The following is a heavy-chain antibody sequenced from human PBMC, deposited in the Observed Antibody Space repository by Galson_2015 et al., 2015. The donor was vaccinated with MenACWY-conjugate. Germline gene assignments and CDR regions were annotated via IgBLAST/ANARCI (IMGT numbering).Heavy chain of an antibody. V-gene: IGHV5-10-1*01. CDR1: GYSFTSYW. CDR2: IDPSDSYT. CDR3: ARGVDTAMVTRNWFDP. Sequence: QSGAEVKKPGESLRISCKGSGYSFTSYWISWVRQMPGKGLEWMGRIDPSDSYTNYSPSFQGHVTISADKSISTAYLQWSSLKASDTAMYYCARGVDTAMVTRNWFDPWGQGTLVTVSS. J-gene: IGHJ5*02. D-gene: IGHD5-18*01.